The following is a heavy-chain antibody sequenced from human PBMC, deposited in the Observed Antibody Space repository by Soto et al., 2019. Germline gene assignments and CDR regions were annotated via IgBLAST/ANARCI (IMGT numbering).Heavy chain of an antibody. Sequence: PVRSLRLSGAPSGFTFNNYGMYWVRQARGKGLEWVAAIAYDGSNKYHADSVKGRFTISRDNSKNTLYLQMNSLRVEDTAVYYCAKDIVRYTYGACDYWGRGALVTVSS. CDR1: GFTFNNYG. CDR2: IAYDGSNK. V-gene: IGHV3-30*18. D-gene: IGHD5-18*01. CDR3: AKDIVRYTYGACDY. J-gene: IGHJ4*02.